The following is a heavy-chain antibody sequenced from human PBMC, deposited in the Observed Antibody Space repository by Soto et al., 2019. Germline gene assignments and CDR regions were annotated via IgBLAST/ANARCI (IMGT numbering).Heavy chain of an antibody. CDR2: MYYSGGT. Sequence: SETLSLTCSVPGASISIFSNYWAWIRQPPGKGLEWIGTMYYSGGTYYNPSLKGRVTISGDPSKNQFSLKLSSVTAADTSVYYCAAPSGQDSHYMDVWGEGTTVTVSS. V-gene: IGHV4-39*01. CDR1: GASISIFSNY. D-gene: IGHD2-15*01. J-gene: IGHJ6*03. CDR3: AAPSGQDSHYMDV.